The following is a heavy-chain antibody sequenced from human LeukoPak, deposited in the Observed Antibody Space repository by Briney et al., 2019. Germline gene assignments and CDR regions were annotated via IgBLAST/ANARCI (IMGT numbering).Heavy chain of an antibody. J-gene: IGHJ5*02. D-gene: IGHD6-19*01. V-gene: IGHV1-69*05. CDR1: GGTFSSYA. CDR2: IIPIFGTA. Sequence: SVKVSCKASGGTFSSYAISWVRQAPGQGLEWMGGIIPIFGTANDAQKFQGRVTITTDESTSTAYMELSSLSSEDTAVYYCAREAGAVADHAGFDPWGQGTLVTVSS. CDR3: AREAGAVADHAGFDP.